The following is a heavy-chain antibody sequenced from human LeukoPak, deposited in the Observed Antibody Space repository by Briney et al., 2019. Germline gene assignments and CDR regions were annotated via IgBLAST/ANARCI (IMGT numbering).Heavy chain of an antibody. CDR3: ARGAEGYCSSTSCHAYYYYYMDV. CDR2: IIPIFGTA. D-gene: IGHD2-2*01. J-gene: IGHJ6*03. CDR1: GGTFSSYA. Sequence: SVKVSCKASGGTFSSYAISWVRQAPGQGLEWMGGIIPIFGTANNAQKFQGRVTITTDESTSTAYMELSSLRSEDTAVYYCARGAEGYCSSTSCHAYYYYYMDVWGKGTTVTVSS. V-gene: IGHV1-69*05.